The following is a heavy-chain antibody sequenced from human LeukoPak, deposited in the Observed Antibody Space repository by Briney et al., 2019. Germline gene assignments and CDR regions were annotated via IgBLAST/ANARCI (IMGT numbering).Heavy chain of an antibody. J-gene: IGHJ4*02. Sequence: GESLKISCKGSGYSFTSYWISWVRQMPGKGLEWMGRIDPSDSYTNYSPSFQGHVTISADKSISTAYLQWSSLKASDTAMYYCATSRYGDYLGQKLWPTPIDYWGQGTLVTVSS. V-gene: IGHV5-10-1*01. CDR1: GYSFTSYW. CDR2: IDPSDSYT. D-gene: IGHD4-17*01. CDR3: ATSRYGDYLGQKLWPTPIDY.